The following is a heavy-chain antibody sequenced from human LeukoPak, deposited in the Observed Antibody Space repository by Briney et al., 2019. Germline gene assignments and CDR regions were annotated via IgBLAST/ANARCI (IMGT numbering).Heavy chain of an antibody. CDR1: GYTFAKYD. CDR3: ARGSYYFDF. CDR2: VNFNSGKT. J-gene: IGHJ4*02. V-gene: IGHV1-8*01. Sequence: ASVKVSCKASGYTFAKYDINWVRQATGQGLEWMGWVNFNSGKTAYAQKFQGRVTMTRDTTISTAYMELRSLKSEDTAVYYCARGSYYFDFWAREAWSPSPQ.